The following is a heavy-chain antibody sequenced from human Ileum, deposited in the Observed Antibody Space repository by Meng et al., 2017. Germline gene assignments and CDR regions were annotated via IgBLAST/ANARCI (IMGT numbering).Heavy chain of an antibody. CDR1: GFTFSGSA. J-gene: IGHJ4*02. D-gene: IGHD3-22*01. CDR3: SKTTADASSGYYAY. V-gene: IGHV3-73*01. CDR2: VRSKANSYAT. Sequence: GESLKISCAASGFTFSGSALHWVRQASGKGLEGVGRVRSKANSYATAYAASVEGRFTISRDESQNTAFLEMTSLKTEDSAVYYCSKTTADASSGYYAYWGQGTQVTVSS.